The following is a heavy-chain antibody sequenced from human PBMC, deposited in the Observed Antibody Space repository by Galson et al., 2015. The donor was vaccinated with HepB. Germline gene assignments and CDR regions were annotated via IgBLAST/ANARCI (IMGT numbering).Heavy chain of an antibody. D-gene: IGHD7-27*01. V-gene: IGHV1-18*01. CDR1: GYTFSNYI. CDR2: ISAYSGKT. CDR3: ARGIGATGETDY. Sequence: SVKVSCKASGYTFSNYIINWVRQAPGQGLEWMGWISAYSGKTNFAQKFQGRVTLTMDTSTSTAYMELRTLRSDDTAVYYCARGIGATGETDYWARGTLVTVSS. J-gene: IGHJ4*02.